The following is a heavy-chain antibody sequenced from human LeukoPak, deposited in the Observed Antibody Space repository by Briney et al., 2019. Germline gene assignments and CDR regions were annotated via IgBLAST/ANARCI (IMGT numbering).Heavy chain of an antibody. J-gene: IGHJ6*02. CDR3: ARDKPFWSGYRDYYYGMDV. CDR1: GYTLTSYD. Sequence: GASVKVSCKASGYTLTSYDINWVRQATRQGLEWMGWMNPNSGNTGYAQKFQGRVTMTRNTSISTAYMELSSLRSEDTAVYYCARDKPFWSGYRDYYYGMDVWGQGTTVTVSS. V-gene: IGHV1-8*01. CDR2: MNPNSGNT. D-gene: IGHD3-3*01.